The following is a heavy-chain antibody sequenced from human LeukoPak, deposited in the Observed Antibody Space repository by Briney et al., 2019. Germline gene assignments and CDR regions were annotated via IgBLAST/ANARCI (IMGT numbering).Heavy chain of an antibody. D-gene: IGHD3-10*01. Sequence: KASETLSLTCTVSGDSISHYYWSLSRQSPGEGLELIGYISYIGTNSNPFLKNRVTISVDTSKNQISLKLSSVTAADTAVYYCAREYYFDSANYFNGYFALWGRGTLVTVSS. J-gene: IGHJ2*01. CDR1: GDSISHYY. CDR2: ISYIGT. CDR3: AREYYFDSANYFNGYFAL. V-gene: IGHV4-59*01.